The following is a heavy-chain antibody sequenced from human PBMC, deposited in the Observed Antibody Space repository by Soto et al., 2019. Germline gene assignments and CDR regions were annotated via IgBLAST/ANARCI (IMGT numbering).Heavy chain of an antibody. V-gene: IGHV4-30-4*01. CDR3: ARDPMVRGVISYYYYGMDV. Sequence: SETLSLTCTVSGGSISSGDYYWSWIRQPPGKGLEWIGYIYYSGSTYYNPSLKSRVTISVDTSKNQFSLKLSSVTAADTAVYYCARDPMVRGVISYYYYGMDVWGQGTTVTVSS. CDR1: GGSISSGDYY. D-gene: IGHD3-10*01. J-gene: IGHJ6*02. CDR2: IYYSGST.